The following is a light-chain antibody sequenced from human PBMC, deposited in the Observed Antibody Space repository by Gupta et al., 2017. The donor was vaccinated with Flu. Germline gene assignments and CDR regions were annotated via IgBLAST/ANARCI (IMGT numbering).Light chain of an antibody. CDR3: QQYLPNPST. CDR2: GAS. V-gene: IGKV1-39*01. CDR1: QSISTY. J-gene: IGKJ4*01. Sequence: DIQMTQSPSSLSASVGDRVTITCRASQSISTYLNWYQQKPGKAPKFLIYGASSLKSGVPSRFSGSGSGTXFMLTIXRMKTEDFAPYYCQQYLPNPSTFGXGTKVEIK.